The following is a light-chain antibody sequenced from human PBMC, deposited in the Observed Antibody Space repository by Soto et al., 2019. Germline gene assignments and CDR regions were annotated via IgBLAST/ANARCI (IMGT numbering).Light chain of an antibody. CDR1: QGINHY. J-gene: IGKJ3*01. Sequence: DIQMTQSPSSLSASVGDRVTITCRASQGINHYLAWFQQKPGKVPKLLIYATSTLQSGVPSLFSGSGFGTDFTLTISSLQPEDVATYYCQKHNSAPLFFGPGTKVEIK. V-gene: IGKV1-27*01. CDR3: QKHNSAPLF. CDR2: ATS.